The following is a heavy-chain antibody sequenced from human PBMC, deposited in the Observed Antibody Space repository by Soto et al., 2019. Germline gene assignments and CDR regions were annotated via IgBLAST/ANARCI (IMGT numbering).Heavy chain of an antibody. J-gene: IGHJ3*02. Sequence: GASVKVSCKASGYTFTNYDINWVRQAAGQGLEWMGIINPSGGSTSYAQKFQGRVTMTRDTSTSTVYMELSSLRSEDTAVYYCAKAAAGIRVAFDIWGQGTMVTVSS. V-gene: IGHV1-46*03. CDR1: GYTFTNYD. CDR3: AKAAAGIRVAFDI. CDR2: INPSGGST. D-gene: IGHD6-13*01.